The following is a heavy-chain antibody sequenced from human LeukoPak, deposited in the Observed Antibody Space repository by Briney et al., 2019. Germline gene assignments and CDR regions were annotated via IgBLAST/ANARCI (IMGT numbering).Heavy chain of an antibody. D-gene: IGHD3-3*01. Sequence: PSQTLSLACTVSGGSISSYYWSWIRQPAGKGLEWIGRFYTSGSTNYNPSLKSRVTMSVDTSKNQFSLKLSSVTAADTAVYYCARDSYYDFWSGYPPGDNYYMDVWGKGTTVTVSS. V-gene: IGHV4-4*07. CDR1: GGSISSYY. J-gene: IGHJ6*03. CDR2: FYTSGST. CDR3: ARDSYYDFWSGYPPGDNYYMDV.